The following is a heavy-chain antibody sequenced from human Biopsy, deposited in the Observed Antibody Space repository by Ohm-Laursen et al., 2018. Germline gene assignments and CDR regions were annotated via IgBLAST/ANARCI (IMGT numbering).Heavy chain of an antibody. CDR3: ASAGYNPDWNFDL. CDR1: GGPIDSYY. Sequence: SDTLSLTCSVSGGPIDSYYWSWIRQPPGKALEWIGYIYFTGRTSYNPSLKSRVTMSVNTSMKQFSLRLSSVTAADTAVYYCASAGYNPDWNFDLWGRGTLVTVSS. D-gene: IGHD5-24*01. J-gene: IGHJ2*01. V-gene: IGHV4-59*07. CDR2: IYFTGRT.